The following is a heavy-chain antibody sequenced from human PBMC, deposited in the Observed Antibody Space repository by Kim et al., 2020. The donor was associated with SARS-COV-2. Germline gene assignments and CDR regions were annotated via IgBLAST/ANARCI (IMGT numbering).Heavy chain of an antibody. CDR3: AREPVITMVVVGQGYYNGVDA. CDR1: GGSISSSSYY. J-gene: IGHJ6*02. V-gene: IGHV4-39*02. D-gene: IGHD3-22*01. CDR2: FYYSGST. Sequence: SETLSLTCTVSGGSISSSSYYWGWIRQPQGKGLEWIGSFYYSGSTYYNLSLKSPVTISVDTSKNQFSLKLSSVTAADTAVYYCAREPVITMVVVGQGYYNGVDASGQGTTVTASS.